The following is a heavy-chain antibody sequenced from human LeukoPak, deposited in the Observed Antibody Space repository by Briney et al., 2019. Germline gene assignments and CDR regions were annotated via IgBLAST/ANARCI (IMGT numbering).Heavy chain of an antibody. CDR1: GFTFSSYA. V-gene: IGHV3-23*01. CDR3: AKDGPLDSSGYITYPVPNYYYYGMDV. CDR2: ISGSGGST. D-gene: IGHD3-22*01. Sequence: GGSLRLSCAASGFTFSSYAMSWVRQAPGKGLEWVSAISGSGGSTYYADSVKGRFTISRDNSKNTLYLQMNSLRAEDTAVYYCAKDGPLDSSGYITYPVPNYYYYGMDVWGQGTTVTVSS. J-gene: IGHJ6*02.